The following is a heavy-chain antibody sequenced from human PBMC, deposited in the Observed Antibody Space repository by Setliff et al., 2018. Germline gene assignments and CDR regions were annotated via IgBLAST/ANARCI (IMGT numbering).Heavy chain of an antibody. CDR3: ARGGYYYDSSGYYQASYYYYYGMDV. J-gene: IGHJ6*02. V-gene: IGHV4-39*07. D-gene: IGHD3-22*01. Sequence: ETLSLTCTVSGCSISSSSYYWGWIRRPPGKGLEWIGSIYTSGSTNYNPSLKSRVTISVDTSKNQFSLKLSSVTAADTAVYYCARGGYYYDSSGYYQASYYYYYGMDVWGQGTTVTVSS. CDR2: IYTSGST. CDR1: GCSISSSSYY.